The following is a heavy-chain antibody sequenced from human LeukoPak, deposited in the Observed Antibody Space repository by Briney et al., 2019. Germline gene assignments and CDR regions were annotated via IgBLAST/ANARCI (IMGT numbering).Heavy chain of an antibody. V-gene: IGHV4-38-2*02. CDR2: IFHSGTT. CDR3: ARALRSGSKYFFYGMDV. D-gene: IGHD3-10*01. Sequence: PSETLSVTCTVSGYSINSGYFWGWIRQPPGKGLEYIGTIFHSGTTYYNPSLKSRVTISLDTSTNDFSLKLSSVTAADTAVYYCARALRSGSKYFFYGMDVWGKGTTVTVSS. J-gene: IGHJ6*04. CDR1: GYSINSGYF.